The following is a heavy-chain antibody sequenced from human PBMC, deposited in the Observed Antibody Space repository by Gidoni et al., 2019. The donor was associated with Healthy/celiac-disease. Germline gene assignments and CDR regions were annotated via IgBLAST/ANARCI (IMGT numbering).Heavy chain of an antibody. CDR1: CGSIRRYY. V-gene: IGHV4-59*01. Sequence: QVQLQESGPGLVKPSETLSLPFTVSCGSIRRYYWSWIRQPPGKGLEWIGYIYYSGSTNYNPSLKSRVTISVDTSKNQFSLKLSSVTAADTAVYYCAREGSIRYFDWHDAFDIWGQGTMVTVSS. J-gene: IGHJ3*02. D-gene: IGHD3-9*01. CDR2: IYYSGST. CDR3: AREGSIRYFDWHDAFDI.